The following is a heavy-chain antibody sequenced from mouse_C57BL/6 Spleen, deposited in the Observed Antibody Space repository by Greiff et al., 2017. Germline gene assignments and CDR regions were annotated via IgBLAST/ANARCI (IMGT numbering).Heavy chain of an antibody. Sequence: EVQLQESGAELVRPGASVKLSCTASGFNIKDDYMHWVKQRPEQGLEWIGWIDPENGDTAYASKFQGKATITADTSSNTAYLQLSSLTSEDTAVYYCTRALYYGSRYYAMDYWGQGTSVTVSS. V-gene: IGHV14-4*01. CDR2: IDPENGDT. CDR3: TRALYYGSRYYAMDY. D-gene: IGHD1-1*01. CDR1: GFNIKDDY. J-gene: IGHJ4*01.